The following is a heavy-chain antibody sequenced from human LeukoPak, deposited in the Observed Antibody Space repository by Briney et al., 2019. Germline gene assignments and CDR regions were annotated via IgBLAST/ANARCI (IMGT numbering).Heavy chain of an antibody. D-gene: IGHD3-22*01. CDR1: GFTFSSYG. V-gene: IGHV3-30*02. CDR3: AKAHRHYYDSSGYYHHYYYYYMDV. J-gene: IGHJ6*03. CDR2: IRYDGSNK. Sequence: GGSLRLSCAASGFTFSSYGMHWVRQAPGKGLEWVAFIRYDGSNKYYADSVKGRFTISRENSNNTVYLQINSMRAEDTAVYYCAKAHRHYYDSSGYYHHYYYYYMDVWGKGTTVTISS.